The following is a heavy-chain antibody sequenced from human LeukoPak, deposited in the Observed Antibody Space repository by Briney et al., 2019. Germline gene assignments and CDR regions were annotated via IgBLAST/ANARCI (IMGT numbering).Heavy chain of an antibody. V-gene: IGHV3-30*04. CDR1: GFTFSSYA. D-gene: IGHD5-24*01. J-gene: IGHJ4*02. CDR3: ARDNHDYNNYLDY. CDR2: ISYDGSNK. Sequence: GGSLRLSCAASGFTFSSYAMHWVRQAPGKGLEWVAVISYDGSNKYYADSVKGRFTISRDNSQKTLYLQMNSLRDEDTAVYYWARDNHDYNNYLDYWGQGTLVTVSS.